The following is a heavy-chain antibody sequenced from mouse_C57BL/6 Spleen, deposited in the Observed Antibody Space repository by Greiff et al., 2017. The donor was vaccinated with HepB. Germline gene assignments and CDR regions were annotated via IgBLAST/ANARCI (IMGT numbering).Heavy chain of an antibody. Sequence: VQLQQSGAELVRPGASVTLSCKASGYTFTDYEMHWVKQTPVHGLEWIGAIDPETGGTAYNQKFKGKAILTADKSSSTAYMELRSLTSEDSAVYYCTRGRVVAYYYAMDYWGQGTSVTVSS. V-gene: IGHV1-15*01. J-gene: IGHJ4*01. CDR2: IDPETGGT. D-gene: IGHD1-1*01. CDR1: GYTFTDYE. CDR3: TRGRVVAYYYAMDY.